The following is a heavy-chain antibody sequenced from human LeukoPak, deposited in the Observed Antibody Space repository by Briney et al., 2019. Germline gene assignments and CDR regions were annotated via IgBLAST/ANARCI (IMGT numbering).Heavy chain of an antibody. CDR1: GASISSSNW. CDR3: ARRVDGIPYFDS. V-gene: IGHV4-4*02. D-gene: IGHD6-19*01. J-gene: IGHJ4*02. CDR2: IYHSGST. Sequence: SGTLSLTCAVSGASISSSNWWNWVRQPPGKGLEWIGEIYHSGSTGYNPSLKSRVTLSVDKSNNQFSLNVSSVTATDTAVYYCARRVDGIPYFDSWGLGTLVTVSS.